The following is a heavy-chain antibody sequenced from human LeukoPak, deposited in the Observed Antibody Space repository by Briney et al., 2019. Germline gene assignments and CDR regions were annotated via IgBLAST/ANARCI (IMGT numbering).Heavy chain of an antibody. J-gene: IGHJ4*02. D-gene: IGHD5-12*01. CDR3: PRGGYAIVATGYY. Sequence: ASVKVSCKASGYTFTSYYMHWVRQAPGQGLEWRGIINPSGGSTSYAQKFQGGVTMARDTSTSTVYMQLSSLTSEDTAVYYRPRGGYAIVATGYYWGQGTLVTVSS. CDR2: INPSGGST. CDR1: GYTFTSYY. V-gene: IGHV1-46*01.